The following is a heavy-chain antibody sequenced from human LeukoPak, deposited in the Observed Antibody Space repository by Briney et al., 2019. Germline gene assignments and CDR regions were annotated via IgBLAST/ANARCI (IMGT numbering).Heavy chain of an antibody. CDR2: INSDGGST. D-gene: IGHD5-24*01. J-gene: IGHJ4*02. Sequence: PGGSLRLSCTASGFTFSSYWMHWVRQAPWKGLVWVSRINSDGGSTSYADSVKGRFTISRDNAKNTLYLQMNSLRAEDTAVYYCARRIQGMAPYYFDYWGQGTLVTVSS. V-gene: IGHV3-74*01. CDR1: GFTFSSYW. CDR3: ARRIQGMAPYYFDY.